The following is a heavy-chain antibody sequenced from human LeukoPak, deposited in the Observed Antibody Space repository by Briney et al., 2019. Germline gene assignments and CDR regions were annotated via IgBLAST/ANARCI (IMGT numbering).Heavy chain of an antibody. CDR1: GYTLTELS. CDR2: FDPEDGET. Sequence: ASVKVSCKVSGYTLTELSMHRVRQAPGKGLEWMGGFDPEDGETIYAQKFQGRVTMTEDTSTDTAYMELSSLRSEDTAVYYCATSYQLLEYFDYWGQGTLVTVSS. CDR3: ATSYQLLEYFDY. V-gene: IGHV1-24*01. J-gene: IGHJ4*02. D-gene: IGHD2-2*01.